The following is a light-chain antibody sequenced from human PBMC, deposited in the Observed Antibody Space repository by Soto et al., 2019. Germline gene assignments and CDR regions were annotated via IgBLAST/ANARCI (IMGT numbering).Light chain of an antibody. CDR2: LGD. V-gene: IGLV1-47*02. J-gene: IGLJ1*01. Sequence: QSALTQPPSASSTPGQTVTISCSGSTSNLGTFYVYWYQHLPGTAPKLLIYLGDQRASGVSDRFSGSKSGTSASLAINGLRSDDEADYYCAAWDDNLNPYCFGNVTRVTVL. CDR3: AAWDDNLNPYC. CDR1: TSNLGTFY.